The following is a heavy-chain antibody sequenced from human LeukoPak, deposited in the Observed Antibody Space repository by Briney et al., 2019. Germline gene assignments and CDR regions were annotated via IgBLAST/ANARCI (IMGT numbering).Heavy chain of an antibody. CDR3: ARLSWPGRGSRFDP. CDR2: ISYSGST. V-gene: IGHV4-59*01. D-gene: IGHD3-10*01. J-gene: IGHJ5*02. Sequence: PSETLSLTCTVSGGSINTYYWSWIRQSPGKGLEWIGYISYSGSTNYNPSLKSRVTISVDTSKNQFSLNLSSVTAADTAVYFCARLSWPGRGSRFDPWGQGTLVTVSS. CDR1: GGSINTYY.